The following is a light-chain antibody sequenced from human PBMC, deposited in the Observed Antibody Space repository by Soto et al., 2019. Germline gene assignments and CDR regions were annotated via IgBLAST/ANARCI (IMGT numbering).Light chain of an antibody. CDR1: QSVTVNS. CDR2: AAS. J-gene: IGKJ5*01. Sequence: EILLTQSPVTLSLSPGEGVTLSCRASQSVTVNSLAWYQQKPGQAPRLLIYAASTRAAAVPDRFTGSGSGTDFALTISRLEPEDFAVYYCQQRSNWLITFGQGTRLEIK. V-gene: IGKV3D-20*02. CDR3: QQRSNWLIT.